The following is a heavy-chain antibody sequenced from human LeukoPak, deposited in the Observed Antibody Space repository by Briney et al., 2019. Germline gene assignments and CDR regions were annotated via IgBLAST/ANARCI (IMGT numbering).Heavy chain of an antibody. Sequence: PSETLSLTCTVSGGSISSISYYWGWIRQPAGKGLEWTGRISSSGSTNYNPSLKSRVTISVDTSKNQFSLKLSSVTAADMAVYFCARGPYSYDSSVVFDIWGQGTMVTVSS. D-gene: IGHD3-22*01. V-gene: IGHV4-61*02. CDR1: GGSISSISYY. CDR2: ISSSGST. CDR3: ARGPYSYDSSVVFDI. J-gene: IGHJ3*02.